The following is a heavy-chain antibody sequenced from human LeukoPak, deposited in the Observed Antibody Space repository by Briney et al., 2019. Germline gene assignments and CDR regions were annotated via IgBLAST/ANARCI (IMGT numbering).Heavy chain of an antibody. Sequence: PGGSLRLSCAASGFTFSDYYMSWIRQAPGKGLEWVSYISSSGSTIYYADSVKGRFTISRDNAKNSLYLQMNSLRAEDTAVYYCASTTVAGTGDAFDIWGQGTMVTVSS. V-gene: IGHV3-11*04. D-gene: IGHD6-19*01. J-gene: IGHJ3*02. CDR2: ISSSGSTI. CDR1: GFTFSDYY. CDR3: ASTTVAGTGDAFDI.